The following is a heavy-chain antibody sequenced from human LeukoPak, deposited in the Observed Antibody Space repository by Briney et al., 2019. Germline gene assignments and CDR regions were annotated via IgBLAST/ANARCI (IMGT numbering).Heavy chain of an antibody. CDR2: ISGGGGTT. Sequence: GRSLRLSCAASGFTFSNYAMSWVRQAPGKGLEWVSTISGGGGTTYYSDSVQGRFTISRDDSKNTLYLQMNSLRAEDTAVYYCAKDGYLYYDILTGYSHFDCWGQGTLVTVSS. V-gene: IGHV3-23*01. CDR3: AKDGYLYYDILTGYSHFDC. D-gene: IGHD3-9*01. CDR1: GFTFSNYA. J-gene: IGHJ4*02.